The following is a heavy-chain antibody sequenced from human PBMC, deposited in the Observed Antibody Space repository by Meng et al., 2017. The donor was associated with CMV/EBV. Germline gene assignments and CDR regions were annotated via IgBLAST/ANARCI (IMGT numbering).Heavy chain of an antibody. CDR2: IRSKAYGGTT. CDR3: TRVGHDVFDI. Sequence: GESLKISCTASGFNFADYVMSWVRQAPGKGLEWVGFIRSKAYGGTTEYAASVNGRFTISRDDSKSIAYLQMNSLKTEDTAVYYCTRVGHDVFDIWGQGTMVTVSS. CDR1: GFNFADYV. V-gene: IGHV3-49*04. J-gene: IGHJ3*02.